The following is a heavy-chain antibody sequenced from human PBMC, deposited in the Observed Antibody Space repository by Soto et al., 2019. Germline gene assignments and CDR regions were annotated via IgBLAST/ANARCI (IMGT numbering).Heavy chain of an antibody. CDR3: VKGGASYTSCWYAN. CDR1: GFSFSNYA. D-gene: IGHD6-13*01. V-gene: IGHV3-23*01. CDR2: IKDSGDST. Sequence: VELLESGGGLVQPGGSLTLSCAASGFSFSNYAMHWVRQAPGKGLEWVSTIKDSGDSTYYLDYVRGRFIISRDTSRNTLYLQMTSLRAEDTALYHCVKGGASYTSCWYANWGQGILVTVSS. J-gene: IGHJ4*02.